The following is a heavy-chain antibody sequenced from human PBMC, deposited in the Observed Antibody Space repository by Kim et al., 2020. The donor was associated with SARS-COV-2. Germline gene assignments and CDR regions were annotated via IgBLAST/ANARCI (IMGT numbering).Heavy chain of an antibody. Sequence: TTDYAAPVKGRFTISRDDSKNTLYLQMNSLKTEDTAVYYCTTDRPVAFDYWGQGTLVTVSS. V-gene: IGHV3-15*01. CDR2: TT. J-gene: IGHJ4*02. D-gene: IGHD6-19*01. CDR3: TTDRPVAFDY.